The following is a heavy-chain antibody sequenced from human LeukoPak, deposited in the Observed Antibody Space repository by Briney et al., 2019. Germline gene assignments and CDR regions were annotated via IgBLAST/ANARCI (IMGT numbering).Heavy chain of an antibody. Sequence: KSSETLSLTCTVSGYSISSGYYWGWIRQPPGKGLEWIGEIYHSGSTNYNPSLKSRVTISVDKSKNQFSLKLSSVTAADTAVYYCARGGWFGESPLDYWGQGTLVTVSS. D-gene: IGHD3-10*01. CDR3: ARGGWFGESPLDY. CDR2: IYHSGST. V-gene: IGHV4-38-2*02. J-gene: IGHJ4*02. CDR1: GYSISSGYY.